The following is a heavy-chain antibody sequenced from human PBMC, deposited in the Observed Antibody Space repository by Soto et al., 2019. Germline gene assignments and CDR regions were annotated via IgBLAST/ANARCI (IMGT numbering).Heavy chain of an antibody. D-gene: IGHD2-8*01. V-gene: IGHV1-46*03. CDR3: ARHTVYYFDY. J-gene: IGHJ4*02. CDR2: INPGSGTT. Sequence: QVQLVQSGAEVKKPGASVKVSCKTSGFTFRNYYIHWVRQAPGQGLEWMGIINPGSGTTNYAQKFQGRITVPWDTSTSTGYMQLSSLTSDATAVYYCARHTVYYFDYWGQGTLITVSS. CDR1: GFTFRNYY.